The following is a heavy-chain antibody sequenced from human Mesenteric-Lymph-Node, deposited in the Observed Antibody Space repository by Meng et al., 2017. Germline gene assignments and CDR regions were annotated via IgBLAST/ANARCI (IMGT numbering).Heavy chain of an antibody. CDR3: ARDRGNIGYDY. CDR2: IYFSGST. J-gene: IGHJ4*02. Sequence: QVQLKESGPGLVKPSETLSLTCTVSGGSISSYYWSWIRQPPGKGLEWIGYIYFSGSTNYNPSLKSRVTISVDTSKNQFSLKLRSVTAADTAVYYCARDRGNIGYDYWGQGTLVTVSS. V-gene: IGHV4-59*01. D-gene: IGHD2/OR15-2a*01. CDR1: GGSISSYY.